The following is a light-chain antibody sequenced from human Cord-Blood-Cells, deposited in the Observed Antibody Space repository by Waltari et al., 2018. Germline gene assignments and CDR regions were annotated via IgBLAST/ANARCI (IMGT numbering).Light chain of an antibody. CDR1: SSDVGSYKL. V-gene: IGLV2-23*03. Sequence: QSALTQPASVSGSPGKSITISCTGTSSDVGSYKLVSWYQQHPGKAPKRMIYEGSKRPSGVSNRFSGSKSGNTASLTISGLQAEDEADYYCCSYAGSSTFVVFGGGTKLTVL. CDR3: CSYAGSSTFVV. J-gene: IGLJ2*01. CDR2: EGS.